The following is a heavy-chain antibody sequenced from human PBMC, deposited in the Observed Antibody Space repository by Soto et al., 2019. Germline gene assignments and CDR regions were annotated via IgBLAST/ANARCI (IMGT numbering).Heavy chain of an antibody. D-gene: IGHD1-1*01. CDR3: ARPDGATYNFRY. Sequence: DVQLLESGGSLVQPGGSLRLSCAASGFTFNAYSLSWVRQAPGKGLEWVSAISTSGGSTYYTDSVKGRFTISRDNSQNTLDLQMTSLRAEDTAVYYCARPDGATYNFRYWGQGTLVTVSS. J-gene: IGHJ4*02. CDR2: ISTSGGST. V-gene: IGHV3-23*01. CDR1: GFTFNAYS.